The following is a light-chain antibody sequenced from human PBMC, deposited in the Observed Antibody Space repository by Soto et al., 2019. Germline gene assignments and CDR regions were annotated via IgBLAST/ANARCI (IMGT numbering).Light chain of an antibody. CDR1: SSNIGPTYD. Sequence: QSVLTQPPSVSGAPGQRVTISCTGSSSNIGPTYDVHWYQQLPGTAPKLLIYANTIRPSGVPDRFSGSKSGTSASLAITGLQAEDEADYYCESYDSSLSGYVFATGTKVTVL. CDR2: ANT. V-gene: IGLV1-40*01. J-gene: IGLJ1*01. CDR3: ESYDSSLSGYV.